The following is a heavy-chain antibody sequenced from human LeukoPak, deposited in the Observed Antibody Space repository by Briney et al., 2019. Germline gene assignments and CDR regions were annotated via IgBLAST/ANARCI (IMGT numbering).Heavy chain of an antibody. CDR1: GFAFSNYA. Sequence: PGGSLRLSCAASGFAFSNYAMSWVRQAPGKGLERVSSLISSGTTTYYADSVKGRFTISRDNSKNTVHLQMDSLRAEDSAVYYCAKNAGYSYGLYYFDYWGQGTLVTVSS. V-gene: IGHV3-23*01. J-gene: IGHJ4*02. D-gene: IGHD5-18*01. CDR2: LISSGTTT. CDR3: AKNAGYSYGLYYFDY.